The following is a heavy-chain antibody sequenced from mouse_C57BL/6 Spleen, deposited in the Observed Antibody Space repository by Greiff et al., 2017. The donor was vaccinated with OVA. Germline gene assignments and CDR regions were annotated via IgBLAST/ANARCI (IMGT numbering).Heavy chain of an antibody. CDR1: GFNIKDYY. CDR2: IDPEDGET. V-gene: IGHV14-2*01. Sequence: EVQLQQSGAELVKPGASVKLSCTASGFNIKDYYMHWVKQRTEQGLEWIGRIDPEDGETKYAPKFQGKATITADTASNTAYLQLSSLTSEDTAVYYCSRLYYDDSSYYAMDYWGQGTSVTVSS. D-gene: IGHD1-1*01. J-gene: IGHJ4*01. CDR3: SRLYYDDSSYYAMDY.